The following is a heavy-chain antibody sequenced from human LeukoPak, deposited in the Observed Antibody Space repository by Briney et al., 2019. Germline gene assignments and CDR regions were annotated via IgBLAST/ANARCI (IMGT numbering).Heavy chain of an antibody. CDR1: GFTFSSYC. V-gene: IGHV3-30*18. CDR2: ISDDARNQ. Sequence: GGSLRLSCAASGFTFSSYCMHWVRQAPGKGLEWVAVISDDARNQYYADSVRGRFTASRDNSKSTLYLQMNTLRAEDTAVYYCAKDIKYSSRQSYGMDVWGQGSTVTVSS. D-gene: IGHD3-22*01. J-gene: IGHJ6*02. CDR3: AKDIKYSSRQSYGMDV.